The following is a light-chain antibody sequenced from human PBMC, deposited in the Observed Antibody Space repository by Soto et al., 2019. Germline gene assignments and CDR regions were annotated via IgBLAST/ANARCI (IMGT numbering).Light chain of an antibody. Sequence: EIVMTQSPATLSVSPGERATLSCRASQSVSSNLAWYQQKPGQAPRLLISGVSTRATGIPARFSGSGSGTEFTLTISSLQSEDFAVYFCQQYYKWHPYTFGQGTKVEIK. CDR2: GVS. J-gene: IGKJ2*01. CDR1: QSVSSN. V-gene: IGKV3-15*01. CDR3: QQYYKWHPYT.